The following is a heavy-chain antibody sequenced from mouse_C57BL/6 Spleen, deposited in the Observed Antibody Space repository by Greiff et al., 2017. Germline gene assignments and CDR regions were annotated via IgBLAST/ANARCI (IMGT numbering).Heavy chain of an antibody. Sequence: VQLQQPGAELVMPGASVKLSCKASGYTFTSYWMHWVKQRPGQGLEWIGEIDPSDSYTNYNQKFKGKSTLTVDKSSSTAYMQLRSLTSEDSAVYYCARGTHYDGSSYEYFDVWGTGTTVTVSS. J-gene: IGHJ1*03. CDR2: IDPSDSYT. V-gene: IGHV1-69*01. D-gene: IGHD1-1*01. CDR3: ARGTHYDGSSYEYFDV. CDR1: GYTFTSYW.